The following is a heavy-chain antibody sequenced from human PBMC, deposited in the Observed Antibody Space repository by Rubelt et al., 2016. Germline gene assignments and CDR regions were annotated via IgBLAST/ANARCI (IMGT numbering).Heavy chain of an antibody. CDR1: GGSISSYY. J-gene: IGHJ4*02. Sequence: QVQLQESGPGLVKPSETLSLTCTVSGGSISSYYWSWIRQPPGKGLEWIGYIYYSGSTNYNPSLKSRVTISVDTSKNQFSLKLSSVTAADTAVYYCARNSDSSGWYEYYFDYWGQGTLVTVSS. V-gene: IGHV4-59*08. D-gene: IGHD6-19*01. CDR2: IYYSGST. CDR3: ARNSDSSGWYEYYFDY.